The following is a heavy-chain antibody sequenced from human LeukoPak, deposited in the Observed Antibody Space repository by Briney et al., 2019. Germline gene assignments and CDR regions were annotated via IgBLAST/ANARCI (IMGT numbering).Heavy chain of an antibody. CDR1: GFTFSSYS. CDR3: ARDASRAVTPFDY. D-gene: IGHD4-17*01. Sequence: PGGSLRLSCAASGFTFSSYSMNWVRQAPGKGLEWVSSISSSSSYIYYADSVKGRFTISRDNAKNSLYLQMNSLRAEDTAVYYCARDASRAVTPFDYWGQGTLVTVSS. CDR2: ISSSSSYI. V-gene: IGHV3-21*01. J-gene: IGHJ4*02.